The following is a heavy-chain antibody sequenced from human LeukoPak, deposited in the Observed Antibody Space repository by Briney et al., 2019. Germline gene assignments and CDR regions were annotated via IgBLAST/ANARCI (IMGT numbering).Heavy chain of an antibody. Sequence: SETLSLTCAVSGGSISSGGYYWSWIRQPAGKGLEWIGRVYTSETTNYNPSLKSRVTMAVDTSKKQFSLKLSSVTAADTAVYYCAREMYYDFWSGHSTPTFEIWGPGTMVTVSS. CDR1: GGSISSGGYY. CDR2: VYTSETT. V-gene: IGHV4-61*02. J-gene: IGHJ3*02. CDR3: AREMYYDFWSGHSTPTFEI. D-gene: IGHD3-3*01.